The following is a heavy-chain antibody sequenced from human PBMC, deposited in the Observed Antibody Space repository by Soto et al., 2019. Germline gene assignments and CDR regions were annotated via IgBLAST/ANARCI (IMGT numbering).Heavy chain of an antibody. CDR2: ISGSGGGT. J-gene: IGHJ6*02. V-gene: IGHV3-23*01. CDR3: AKGLRFPPVYGMDV. CDR1: GFTFSSYA. D-gene: IGHD3-3*01. Sequence: PGGSLRLSCAASGFTFSSYAMSWVRQAPGKGLEWVSGISGSGGGTYYADSVKGRFIISRDNSKNTLYLQMNSLRAEDTAVYYCAKGLRFPPVYGMDVWGQGTTVTVSS.